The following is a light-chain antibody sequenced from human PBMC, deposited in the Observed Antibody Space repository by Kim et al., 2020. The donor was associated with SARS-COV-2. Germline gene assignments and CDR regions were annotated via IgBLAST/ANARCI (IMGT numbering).Light chain of an antibody. V-gene: IGKV1-16*02. Sequence: ASVGDRVPITCRANQDISNFLGWFQQKPGKAPKSLIYAASSLRTGISSNFSGSGSGTDFTLTISSLQPEDFATYYCQQYLSYPLTFGQGTKVDIK. J-gene: IGKJ1*01. CDR2: AAS. CDR3: QQYLSYPLT. CDR1: QDISNF.